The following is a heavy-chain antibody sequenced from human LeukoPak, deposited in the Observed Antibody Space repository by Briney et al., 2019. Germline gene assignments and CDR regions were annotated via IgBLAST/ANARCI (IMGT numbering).Heavy chain of an antibody. CDR2: ISDSSAM. CDR1: GFTFSTYS. D-gene: IGHD5-12*01. CDR3: ARDGGYSGYDADC. Sequence: GGSLRLSCAASGFTFSTYSMKWVRQAPGKGLEWVSYISDSSAMYYADSVRGRFTISRENDKNSLFLQMNSLRAEDAAVYYCARDGGYSGYDADCWGQGTLVTVSS. J-gene: IGHJ4*02. V-gene: IGHV3-48*01.